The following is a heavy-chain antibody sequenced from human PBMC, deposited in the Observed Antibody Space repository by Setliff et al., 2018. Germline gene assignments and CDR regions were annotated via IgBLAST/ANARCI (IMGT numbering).Heavy chain of an antibody. D-gene: IGHD3-10*01. CDR3: ARDRSTVIRGVTSSFYYYMDV. V-gene: IGHV4-59*11. CDR2: IFYSDTA. CDR1: GGSIGPHY. Sequence: KPSETLSLTCTVSGGSIGPHYWSWIRQAPGKGLEWIGHIFYSDTAKYNPSLESRAAISVDSSKNQFSLKLRSVTAADTAVYYCARDRSTVIRGVTSSFYYYMDVWGGGTTVTVSS. J-gene: IGHJ6*03.